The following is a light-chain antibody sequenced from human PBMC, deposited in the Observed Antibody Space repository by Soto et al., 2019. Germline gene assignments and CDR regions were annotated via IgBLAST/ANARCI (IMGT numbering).Light chain of an antibody. CDR2: SDT. CDR3: QVWDSGSAHVL. J-gene: IGLJ2*01. V-gene: IGLV3-21*04. CDR1: NIGSKG. Sequence: SYELTQPPSVSVAPGETARFSCGGNNIGSKGVHWYQQKPGQAPVLVIYSDTDLPPVIPERFSGSNSANMATLTISRVEAGDEAYYYCQVWDSGSAHVLFGGGTQLTVL.